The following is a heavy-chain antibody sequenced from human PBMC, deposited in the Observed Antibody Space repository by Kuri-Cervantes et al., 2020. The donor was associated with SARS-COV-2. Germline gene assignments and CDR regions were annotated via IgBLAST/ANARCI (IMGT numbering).Heavy chain of an antibody. Sequence: GGSLRLSCAASGFTFSSYEMNWVRQAPGKGLEWVSHISSSGSTIYYADSVKGRFTISRDNAKNSLYLQMNSLRAEDTAVYYCVRDGDHWNFDYWGQGTLVTVSS. CDR2: ISSSGSTI. V-gene: IGHV3-48*03. J-gene: IGHJ4*02. CDR3: VRDGDHWNFDY. D-gene: IGHD1-1*01. CDR1: GFTFSSYE.